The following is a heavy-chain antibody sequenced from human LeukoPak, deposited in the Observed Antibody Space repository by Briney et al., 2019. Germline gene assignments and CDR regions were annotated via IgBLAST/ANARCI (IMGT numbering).Heavy chain of an antibody. Sequence: GGSLRLSCAASGFTFSNAWMSWVRQAPGKGLEWVGRIISKTDGGTTDYAAPVKGRFTISRDDSKNTLYLQMNSLKTEDTAVYYCTTTYYYDSSVGGFADYWGQGTLVTVFS. J-gene: IGHJ4*02. CDR3: TTTYYYDSSVGGFADY. V-gene: IGHV3-15*01. D-gene: IGHD3-22*01. CDR1: GFTFSNAW. CDR2: IISKTDGGTT.